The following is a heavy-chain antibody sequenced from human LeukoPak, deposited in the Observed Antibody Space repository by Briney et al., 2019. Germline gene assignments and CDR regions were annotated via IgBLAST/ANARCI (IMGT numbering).Heavy chain of an antibody. CDR3: ARAPYSGSYDYYYYMDV. Sequence: SVNVSCKASGGTFISYASSWVRQAPGQGLEWMGGIIPIFGTANYAQKFQGRVTITPDESTSTAYMELSSLRSEDTAVYYCARAPYSGSYDYYYYMDVWGKGTTVTVSS. CDR1: GGTFISYA. V-gene: IGHV1-69*13. CDR2: IIPIFGTA. J-gene: IGHJ6*03. D-gene: IGHD1-26*01.